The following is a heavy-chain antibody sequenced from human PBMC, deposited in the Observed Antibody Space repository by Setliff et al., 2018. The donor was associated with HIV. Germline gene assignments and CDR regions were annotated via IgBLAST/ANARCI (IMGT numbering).Heavy chain of an antibody. V-gene: IGHV3-7*01. Sequence: GGSLRLSCATAGFTFSNFWVTWVRQAPGKGLEWVANIKEDGSETFYVDSVKGRFTMSRDNAKNLVYLEMNGLKVEETAVYYCARDSTRGGDFDFWGQGTLVTVSS. CDR2: IKEDGSET. J-gene: IGHJ4*02. CDR3: ARDSTRGGDFDF. D-gene: IGHD3-10*01. CDR1: GFTFSNFW.